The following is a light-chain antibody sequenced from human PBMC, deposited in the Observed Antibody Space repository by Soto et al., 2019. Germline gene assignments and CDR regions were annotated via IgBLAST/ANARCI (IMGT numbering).Light chain of an antibody. V-gene: IGKV1-39*01. Sequence: DIQMTQSPSSLSASVGDRVTITCRASQSISTFLNWYQQKPGKAPNLLIFESSSLQSGVPSRFSGSGSRRDFTLTISSLQREDFATYFCQQTSTAPFTFGPGTKVDIK. CDR3: QQTSTAPFT. CDR1: QSISTF. J-gene: IGKJ3*01. CDR2: ESS.